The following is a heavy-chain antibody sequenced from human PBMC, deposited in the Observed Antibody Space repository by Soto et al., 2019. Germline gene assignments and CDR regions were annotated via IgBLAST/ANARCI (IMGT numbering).Heavy chain of an antibody. Sequence: SGTYNINCVRPAPGKGLEWVSYISSSSSTIYYADSVKGRFTISRDNAKNSLYLQMNSLRAEDTAVYYCARDQGYSYGPFDYWGQGTLVTVSS. CDR3: ARDQGYSYGPFDY. J-gene: IGHJ4*02. D-gene: IGHD5-18*01. V-gene: IGHV3-48*01. CDR2: ISSSSSTI. CDR1: SGTYN.